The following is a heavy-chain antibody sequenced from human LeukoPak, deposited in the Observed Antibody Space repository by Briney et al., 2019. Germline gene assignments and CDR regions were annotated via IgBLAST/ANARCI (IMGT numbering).Heavy chain of an antibody. CDR3: ARVELGYYYDSSGYSPGAFDI. CDR2: ISAYNGNT. Sequence: ASVKVSCKASGYTFTSYGISWVRQAPGQGLEWMGWISAYNGNTNYAQKLQGRVTMTTDTSTSTVYMELSSLRSEDTAVYYCARVELGYYYDSSGYSPGAFDIWGQGTMVTVSS. CDR1: GYTFTSYG. D-gene: IGHD3-22*01. J-gene: IGHJ3*02. V-gene: IGHV1-18*01.